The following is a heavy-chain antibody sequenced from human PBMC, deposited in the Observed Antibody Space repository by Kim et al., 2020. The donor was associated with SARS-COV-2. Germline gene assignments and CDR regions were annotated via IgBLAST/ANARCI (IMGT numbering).Heavy chain of an antibody. CDR1: GFTVSSNY. Sequence: GGSLRLSCAASGFTVSSNYMSWVRQAPGKGLEWVSVIYSGGSTYYADSVKGRFTISRHNSKNTLYLQMNSLRAGDTAVYYCASVVDSSGYYFTPNWYFDHWGRGTLVTVSS. CDR3: ASVVDSSGYYFTPNWYFDH. V-gene: IGHV3-53*04. J-gene: IGHJ2*01. CDR2: IYSGGST. D-gene: IGHD3-22*01.